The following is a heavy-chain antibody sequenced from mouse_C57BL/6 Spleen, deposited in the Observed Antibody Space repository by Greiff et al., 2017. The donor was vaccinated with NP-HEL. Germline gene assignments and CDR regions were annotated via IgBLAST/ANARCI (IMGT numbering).Heavy chain of an antibody. CDR1: GYTFTSYW. J-gene: IGHJ4*01. Sequence: QVQLQQPGTELVKPGASVKLSCKASGYTFTSYWMHWVKQRPGQGLEWIGNINPSNGGTNYSEKFKSKATLTVDKSSSTAYMQLSSLTSEDSAVYYCAQARSCYYAMDYWGQGTSVTVSS. CDR2: INPSNGGT. V-gene: IGHV1-53*01. CDR3: AQARSCYYAMDY. D-gene: IGHD3-1*01.